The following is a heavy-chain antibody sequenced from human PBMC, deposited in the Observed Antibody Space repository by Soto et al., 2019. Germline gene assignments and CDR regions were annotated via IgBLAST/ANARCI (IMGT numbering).Heavy chain of an antibody. CDR3: AKDRLYSSLWFPHPLYGMDV. Sequence: EVQLLESGGGLVQPGGSLRLSCAASGFIFRSHAISWVRQAPGKGLEWISTSSGNGENTYYADYVKGQLTISRDNSKNTVYLQMNNLRVEDTAVYYCAKDRLYSSLWFPHPLYGMDVWGQGATVTVSS. D-gene: IGHD6-19*01. CDR2: SSGNGENT. J-gene: IGHJ6*02. CDR1: GFIFRSHA. V-gene: IGHV3-23*01.